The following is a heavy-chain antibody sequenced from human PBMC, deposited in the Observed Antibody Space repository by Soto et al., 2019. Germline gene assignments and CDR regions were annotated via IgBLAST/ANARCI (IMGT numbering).Heavy chain of an antibody. Sequence: EVQLVESGGGLVKPGGSLRLSCAASGFTFSNAWMSWVRQAPGKGLEWVGRIKSKTDGGTTDYAAPVKGRFTISRDDSKNTLYLQMNSLKTADTAVYYCTTDYYYDSSGYYYGDYWGQGTLVTVSS. CDR2: IKSKTDGGTT. CDR3: TTDYYYDSSGYYYGDY. J-gene: IGHJ4*02. CDR1: GFTFSNAW. D-gene: IGHD3-22*01. V-gene: IGHV3-15*01.